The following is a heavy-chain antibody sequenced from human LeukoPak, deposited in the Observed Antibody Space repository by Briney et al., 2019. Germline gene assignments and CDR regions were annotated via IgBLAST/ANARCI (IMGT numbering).Heavy chain of an antibody. D-gene: IGHD6-13*01. Sequence: PSETLSLTCTVSGGSISRYYWSWIRQPPGKGLEWIGYIYYSGSTNYNPSLKSRVTISVDTSKNQFSLKLSSVTAEDTAVYYCATISTSSIAAAGHHSGYNWFDPWGQGTLVTVSS. CDR3: ATISTSSIAAAGHHSGYNWFDP. J-gene: IGHJ5*02. CDR1: GGSISRYY. CDR2: IYYSGST. V-gene: IGHV4-59*01.